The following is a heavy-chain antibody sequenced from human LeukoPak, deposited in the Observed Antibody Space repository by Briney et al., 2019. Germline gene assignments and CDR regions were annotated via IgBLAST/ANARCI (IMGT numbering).Heavy chain of an antibody. CDR1: GGSISSSSYY. CDR2: IYYSGST. Sequence: SETLSLTCTVSGGSISSSSYYWGWIRQPPGKGLEWIGSIYYSGSTYYNPSLKSRVTISVDTSKNQFSLKLSSVTAADTAVYYCARWSIFGVARSAFDIWGQGTMVTVSS. V-gene: IGHV4-39*01. D-gene: IGHD3-3*01. J-gene: IGHJ3*02. CDR3: ARWSIFGVARSAFDI.